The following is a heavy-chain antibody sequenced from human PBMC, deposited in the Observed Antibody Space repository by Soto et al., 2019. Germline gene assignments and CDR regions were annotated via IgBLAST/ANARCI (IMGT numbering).Heavy chain of an antibody. CDR1: GGSISSGAYY. CDR3: AREEGGGYDHRWFDP. CDR2: IYYSGGT. Sequence: QVQLQESGPGLVKPSQTLSLTCAVSGGSISSGAYYWSWIRQHPGKGLDWIGYIYYSGGTYYNPSLNSRVTISVDTSKNQFSLKLSSVTAADTAVYYCAREEGGGYDHRWFDPWGQGTLVTVSS. V-gene: IGHV4-31*11. D-gene: IGHD5-12*01. J-gene: IGHJ5*02.